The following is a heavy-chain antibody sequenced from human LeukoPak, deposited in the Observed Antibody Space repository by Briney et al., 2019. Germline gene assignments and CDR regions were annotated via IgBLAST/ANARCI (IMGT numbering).Heavy chain of an antibody. CDR3: ATVPNYFRGNYGMDV. D-gene: IGHD3-10*02. Sequence: GASVKVSCKVSGYTLTELSMHWVRQAPGKGLEWMGGFDPEDGETIYAQKFQGRVTMTEDTSTDTAYMELSSLRSEDTAAYYCATVPNYFRGNYGMDVWGKGTTVTVSS. V-gene: IGHV1-24*01. J-gene: IGHJ6*04. CDR2: FDPEDGET. CDR1: GYTLTELS.